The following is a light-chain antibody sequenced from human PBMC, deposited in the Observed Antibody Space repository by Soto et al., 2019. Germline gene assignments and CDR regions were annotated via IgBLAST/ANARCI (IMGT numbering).Light chain of an antibody. Sequence: QSALTQPSSASGSPGQSVTISCTGTSSDLGDYDYVSWYQQHPGKAPKLMIYEVSKRPSGVPGRFSGSKSGNTASLTVTGLQAEDEADYYCSSYAGSNNLIFGGGTKLTVL. V-gene: IGLV2-8*01. CDR2: EVS. J-gene: IGLJ2*01. CDR1: SSDLGDYDY. CDR3: SSYAGSNNLI.